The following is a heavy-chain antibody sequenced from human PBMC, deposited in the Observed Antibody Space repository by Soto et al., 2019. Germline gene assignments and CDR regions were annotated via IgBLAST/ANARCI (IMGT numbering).Heavy chain of an antibody. D-gene: IGHD1-26*01. CDR1: GFTFDDYA. J-gene: IGHJ6*02. V-gene: IGHV3-9*01. CDR2: IDWNGGST. CDR3: VKGRGSYFVYFGLDV. Sequence: EVQLVESGGGLVQPGRSLRLSCVASGFTFDDYAMHWVRQTPGKGLEWVSSIDWNGGSTAYAYSVKGRFTISRDNARNSLYLQMNSLRPEDTALYYCVKGRGSYFVYFGLDVGGQGTTVTVSS.